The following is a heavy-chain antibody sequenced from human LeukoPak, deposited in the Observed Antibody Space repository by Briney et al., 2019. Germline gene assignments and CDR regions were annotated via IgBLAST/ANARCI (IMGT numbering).Heavy chain of an antibody. D-gene: IGHD1-26*01. Sequence: SETLSLTCTVSGGSISSSYWSWIRQTPGKGLEWIGYIYYSGSTNYNPSLKSRVTMSVDTSKNQFSLKLSSVTAADTAVYYCARDAVGATRRDYFDYWGQGTLVTVSS. CDR3: ARDAVGATRRDYFDY. V-gene: IGHV4-59*01. CDR1: GGSISSSY. J-gene: IGHJ4*02. CDR2: IYYSGST.